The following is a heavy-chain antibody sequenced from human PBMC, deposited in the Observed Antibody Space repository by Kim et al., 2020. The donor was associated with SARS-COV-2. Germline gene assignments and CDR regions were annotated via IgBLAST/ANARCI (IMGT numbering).Heavy chain of an antibody. Sequence: GGSLRLSCVASGFTFRSYAMPWVRQAPGKGLEWVSAITDNGDNKYYADSVRGRFTISRDNSKNTVFLQLNSLSAEDTALYYCAKGNRLTGYGNDAVD. D-gene: IGHD3-9*01. CDR2: ITDNGDNK. CDR1: GFTFRSYA. J-gene: IGHJ3*02. V-gene: IGHV3-23*01. CDR3: AKGNRLTGYGNDAVD.